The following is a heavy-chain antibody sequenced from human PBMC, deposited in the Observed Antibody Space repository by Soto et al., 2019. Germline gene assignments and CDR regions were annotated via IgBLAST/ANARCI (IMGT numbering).Heavy chain of an antibody. J-gene: IGHJ4*02. Sequence: QVQLVESGGGVVQPGRSLRLSCAASGFNFGTHGMHWVRQAPGKGLEWVAVIWYDGSDKYYADSVKGRFTISRDNSKNTLYLQMTSLRAEDTAVYYCASDFGYETEFYFDYWGQGTLVTVSS. CDR1: GFNFGTHG. V-gene: IGHV3-33*01. CDR2: IWYDGSDK. CDR3: ASDFGYETEFYFDY. D-gene: IGHD5-18*01.